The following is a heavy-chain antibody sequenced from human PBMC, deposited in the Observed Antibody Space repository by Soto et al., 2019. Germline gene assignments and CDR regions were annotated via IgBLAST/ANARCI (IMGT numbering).Heavy chain of an antibody. CDR3: ARDADGAGDY. Sequence: EVQLVESGGDLVQPGGSLRLSCAASGFTFSDNYMDWVRQAPGKGLEWVARIRSKARGYSTEYAASVKGRFTISRDDSKNSLYLQMNSLKTEDSAVYYCARDADGAGDYWGQGTPVTVSS. CDR1: GFTFSDNY. D-gene: IGHD3-10*01. V-gene: IGHV3-72*01. CDR2: IRSKARGYST. J-gene: IGHJ4*02.